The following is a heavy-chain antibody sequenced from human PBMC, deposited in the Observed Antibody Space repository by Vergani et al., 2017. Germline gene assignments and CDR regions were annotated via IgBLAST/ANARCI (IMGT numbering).Heavy chain of an antibody. CDR3: ARQASYYYDRSGHYYEGWFDP. Sequence: QVQLVQSGAEVKKPGASVKVSCKTSGYTFTNYGISWVRQAPGQGLEWMGWISAYNGDTKYAQKLQGRVTMTRDTSTSTGYMELRSLRSEDTAVYYCARQASYYYDRSGHYYEGWFDPWGQGTLVTVSS. D-gene: IGHD3-22*01. J-gene: IGHJ5*02. CDR2: ISAYNGDT. V-gene: IGHV1-18*01. CDR1: GYTFTNYG.